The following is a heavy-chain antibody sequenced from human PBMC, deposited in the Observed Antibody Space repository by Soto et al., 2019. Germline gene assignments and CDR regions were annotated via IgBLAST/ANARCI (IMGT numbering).Heavy chain of an antibody. CDR2: IIPILGIA. Sequence: QVQLVQSGAEVKKPGSSVKVSCKASGGTFSSYTISWVRQAPGQGLEWMGRIIPILGIANYAQKFQGRVTITADKSTSTAYIELSSLRSEDTAVYYGERADGSFDYWGQGTLVTVSS. CDR3: ERADGSFDY. CDR1: GGTFSSYT. J-gene: IGHJ4*02. V-gene: IGHV1-69*02. D-gene: IGHD3-10*01.